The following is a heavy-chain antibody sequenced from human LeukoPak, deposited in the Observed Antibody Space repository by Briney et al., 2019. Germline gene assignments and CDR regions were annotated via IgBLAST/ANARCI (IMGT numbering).Heavy chain of an antibody. D-gene: IGHD3-3*01. CDR1: GFTLSNYA. J-gene: IGHJ4*02. Sequence: GGSLRLSCAASGFTLSNYAMHWVRQAPGKGLEWVALISYDGSNKYYADSVRGRFTISRDNSKNTLYLQMNSLRAEDTAVYFCARSESYDFWSGYYPFDHWGQGTLVTVSS. CDR2: ISYDGSNK. CDR3: ARSESYDFWSGYYPFDH. V-gene: IGHV3-30-3*01.